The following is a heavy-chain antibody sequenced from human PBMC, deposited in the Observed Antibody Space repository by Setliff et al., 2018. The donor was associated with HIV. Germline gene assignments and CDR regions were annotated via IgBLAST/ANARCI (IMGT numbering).Heavy chain of an antibody. CDR1: GFTFTNAW. D-gene: IGHD2-2*01. CDR3: TTTLRSTTSGPH. V-gene: IGHV3-15*01. CDR2: IKSKTDGGTT. Sequence: SLKISCAASGFTFTNAWMSWVRQAPGKGLEWVGRIKSKTDGGTTDYAAPVKGRFTFARDDSKNTLYLQMNSLKTEDTAVYYCTTTLRSTTSGPHWGQGTLVTVSS. J-gene: IGHJ4*02.